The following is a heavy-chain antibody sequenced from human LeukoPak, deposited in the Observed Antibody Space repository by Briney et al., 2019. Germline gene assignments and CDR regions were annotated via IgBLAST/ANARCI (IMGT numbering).Heavy chain of an antibody. CDR1: GFTFENYW. D-gene: IGHD3-22*01. Sequence: PGGSLRLSCGVSGFTFENYWMHWVRQAPGKGLMWVSQINNDGSDTGYADSVKGRFTISRDNAKNTLYLQMNSLRAEDTSVYYCARARKMITLDYWGQGTLVTVSS. J-gene: IGHJ4*02. V-gene: IGHV3-74*01. CDR3: ARARKMITLDY. CDR2: INNDGSDT.